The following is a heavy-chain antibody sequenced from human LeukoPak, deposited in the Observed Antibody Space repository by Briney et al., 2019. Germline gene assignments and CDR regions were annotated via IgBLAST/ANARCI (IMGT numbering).Heavy chain of an antibody. CDR1: GFTFNNAW. CDR2: INTGSSCI. CDR3: ARVYCSGGYCYSGEGAFDI. V-gene: IGHV3-21*01. D-gene: IGHD2-15*01. Sequence: PGGSLRLSCAASGFTFNNAWMNWVRQAPGKGLEWVSSINTGSSCIYYADSVKGRFTISRDNAKNSLYPQMNSLRAEDTAIYYCARVYCSGGYCYSGEGAFDIWGQGTMVTVSS. J-gene: IGHJ3*02.